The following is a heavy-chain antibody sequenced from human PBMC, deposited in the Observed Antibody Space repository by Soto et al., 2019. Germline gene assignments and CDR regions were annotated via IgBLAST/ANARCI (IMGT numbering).Heavy chain of an antibody. D-gene: IGHD1-26*01. CDR2: ISSSSSII. CDR3: VRVRGSYSQGAFDI. J-gene: IGHJ3*02. V-gene: IGHV3-48*01. CDR1: GFTFSRYT. Sequence: PGGSLRLSCAASGFTFSRYTMNWVRQGPGKGLEWVSHISSSSSIIYYADSVKGRLTISRDNANNSLYLQMNSLRVEDTAVYYCVRVRGSYSQGAFDIWGQGTMVTVSS.